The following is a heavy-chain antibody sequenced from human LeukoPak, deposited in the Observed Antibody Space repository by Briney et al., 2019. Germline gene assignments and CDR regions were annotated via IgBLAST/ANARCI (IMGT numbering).Heavy chain of an antibody. D-gene: IGHD1-26*01. V-gene: IGHV3-66*01. CDR2: IYSGGST. Sequence: GGSLRLSCAASEFSVGSNYMTWVRQAPGKGLEWVSLIYSGGSTYYADSVKGRFTISRDNSKNTLYLQMNSLRAEDTAVYYCVRMVGWGARRYYYYYMDVWGKGTTVTISS. CDR3: VRMVGWGARRYYYYYMDV. CDR1: EFSVGSNY. J-gene: IGHJ6*03.